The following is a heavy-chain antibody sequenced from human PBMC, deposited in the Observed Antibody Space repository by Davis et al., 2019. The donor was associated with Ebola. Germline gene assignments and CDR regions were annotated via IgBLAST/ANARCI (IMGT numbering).Heavy chain of an antibody. V-gene: IGHV3-23*01. D-gene: IGHD6-19*01. J-gene: IGHJ5*02. CDR2: ISGSGIST. CDR3: VKGPGRAVAGTGNWFDP. Sequence: PGGSLRLSCAASGFNFSNYAMNWVRLPSGKGLEWVSAISGSGISTYYRDSVKGRFTISRDNSKNTVDLQMNSLRVEDTAIYYCVKGPGRAVAGTGNWFDPWGQGTLVTVSS. CDR1: GFNFSNYA.